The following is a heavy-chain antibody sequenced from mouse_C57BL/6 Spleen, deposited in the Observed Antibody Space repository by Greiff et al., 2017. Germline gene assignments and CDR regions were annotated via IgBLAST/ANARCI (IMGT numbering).Heavy chain of an antibody. CDR3: ARGYSPYYFDY. Sequence: QVQLKESGAELVKPGASVKISCKASGYAFSSYWMNWVKQRPGKGLEWIGQIYPGDGDTNYNGKFKGKATLTADKSSSTAYMQLSSLTSEDSAVYFCARGYSPYYFDYWGQGTTLTVSS. V-gene: IGHV1-80*01. D-gene: IGHD2-12*01. CDR2: IYPGDGDT. CDR1: GYAFSSYW. J-gene: IGHJ2*01.